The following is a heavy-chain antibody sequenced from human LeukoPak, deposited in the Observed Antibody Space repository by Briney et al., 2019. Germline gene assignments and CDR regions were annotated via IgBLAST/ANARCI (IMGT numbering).Heavy chain of an antibody. J-gene: IGHJ4*02. V-gene: IGHV3-11*01. CDR2: ISSSGSTI. CDR3: AKSDLRYCSSGSCYRHLDY. CDR1: GFTFSDYY. Sequence: KPGGSLRLSCAASGFTFSDYYMSWIRQAPGKGLEWVSYISSSGSTIYYADSVKGRSTISRDNAKNSLYLQMNSLRAEDTAVYYCAKSDLRYCSSGSCYRHLDYWGQGTLVTVSS. D-gene: IGHD2-15*01.